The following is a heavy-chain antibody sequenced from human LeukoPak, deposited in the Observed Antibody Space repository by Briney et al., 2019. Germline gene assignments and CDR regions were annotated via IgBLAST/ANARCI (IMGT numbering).Heavy chain of an antibody. D-gene: IGHD6-13*01. V-gene: IGHV4-34*01. J-gene: IGHJ5*02. CDR2: INHSGST. Sequence: KPSETLSLTCTVSGGSFSGYYWSWIRQPPGKGLEWIGEINHSGSTNYNPSLKSRVTISVDTSKNQFSLKLSSVTAADTAVYYCARPRVVGIAAAGWFDPWGQGTLVTVSS. CDR1: GGSFSGYY. CDR3: ARPRVVGIAAAGWFDP.